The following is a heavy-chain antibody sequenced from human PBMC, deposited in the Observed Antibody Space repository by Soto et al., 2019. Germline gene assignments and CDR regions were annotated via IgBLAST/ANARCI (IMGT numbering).Heavy chain of an antibody. CDR2: TSGSGGTT. D-gene: IGHD6-25*01. CDR3: AKFFVETGSNSGWPWSFHY. Sequence: EVQLLESGGGLVQPGRSLRLSCAASGFTFSNYAMSWVRQAPGQGLDWVSATSGSGGTTYYADTVKGRFSISRDNSKDTLFVQMNSLRAEDAAVYYCAKFFVETGSNSGWPWSFHYWGQGTLVTVSS. J-gene: IGHJ4*02. V-gene: IGHV3-23*01. CDR1: GFTFSNYA.